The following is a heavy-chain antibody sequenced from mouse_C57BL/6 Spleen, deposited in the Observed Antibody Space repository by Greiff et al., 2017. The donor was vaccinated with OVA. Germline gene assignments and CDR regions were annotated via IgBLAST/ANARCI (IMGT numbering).Heavy chain of an antibody. Sequence: EVKLQESGPGLVKPSQSLSLTCSVTGYSITSGYYWNWIRQFPGNKLEWMGYISYDGSNNYNPSLKNRISITRDTSKNQFFLKLNSVTTEDTATYYCARKRYYGSSYGYFDVWGTGTTVTVSS. CDR3: ARKRYYGSSYGYFDV. J-gene: IGHJ1*03. V-gene: IGHV3-6*01. D-gene: IGHD1-1*01. CDR2: ISYDGSN. CDR1: GYSITSGYY.